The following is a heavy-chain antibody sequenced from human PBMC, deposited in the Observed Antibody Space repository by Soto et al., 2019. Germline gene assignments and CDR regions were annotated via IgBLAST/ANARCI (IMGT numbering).Heavy chain of an antibody. V-gene: IGHV3-30*18. D-gene: IGHD6-19*01. Sequence: QVQLVESGGGVVQPGRSLRLSCAASGFTFSSYGMHWVRQAPRKGLEWVAVISYDGSNKYYADSVKGRFTIARDNSKNTLYLQMSSLRAEDTAVYYCVKDGSRGWPYYYGLDVWGQGTSVTVSS. CDR2: ISYDGSNK. J-gene: IGHJ6*02. CDR3: VKDGSRGWPYYYGLDV. CDR1: GFTFSSYG.